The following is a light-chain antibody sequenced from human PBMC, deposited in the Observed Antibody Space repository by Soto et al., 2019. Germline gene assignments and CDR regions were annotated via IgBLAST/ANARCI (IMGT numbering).Light chain of an antibody. J-gene: IGLJ2*01. CDR3: SSYAGSVV. CDR1: SSDVGGYNY. CDR2: DVT. V-gene: IGLV2-11*01. Sequence: QSVLTQPRSVSGSPGQSVTISCTGISSDVGGYNYVSWYQQHPGKAPKLMVYDVTKRPSGVPDRFSGSKSGTTASLTISRFRAEDEADYYCSSYAGSVVFGGGTKLTVL.